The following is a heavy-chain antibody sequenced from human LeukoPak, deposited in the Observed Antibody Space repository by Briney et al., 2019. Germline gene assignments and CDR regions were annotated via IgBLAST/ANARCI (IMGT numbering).Heavy chain of an antibody. V-gene: IGHV3-48*03. D-gene: IGHD1-7*01. CDR3: ARATTLDY. Sequence: GGSPRLSCATSGFTFSSYEMNWVRQAPGKGLEWVSYISSSGSTMYYADSVKGRFTISRDNAKNSLYLQMNSLRAEDTAVYYCARATTLDYWGQGTLVTVSS. J-gene: IGHJ4*02. CDR2: ISSSGSTM. CDR1: GFTFSSYE.